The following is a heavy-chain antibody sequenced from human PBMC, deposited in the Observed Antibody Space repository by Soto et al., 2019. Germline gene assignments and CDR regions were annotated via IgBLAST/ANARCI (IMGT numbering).Heavy chain of an antibody. V-gene: IGHV1-3*01. CDR3: ARGPNPYYFDY. CDR1: GYTLTRYS. Sequence: ASVKVSCKASGYTLTRYSIHWVRQAPGQRLEWMGWINAGNGNTKYSQKFQGRVTITRDTSASTAYMELSSLRSEDTAVYYCARGPNPYYFDYWGQGTLVTVSS. J-gene: IGHJ4*02. CDR2: INAGNGNT.